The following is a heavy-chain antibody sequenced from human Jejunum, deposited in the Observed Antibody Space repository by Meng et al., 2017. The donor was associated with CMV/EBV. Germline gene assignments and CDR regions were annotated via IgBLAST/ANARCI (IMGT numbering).Heavy chain of an antibody. D-gene: IGHD3-10*01. CDR1: GFRFSSLG. CDR2: IRYELATK. V-gene: IGHV3-30*02. Sequence: SGFRFSSLGMHWVRQAPGKGREWVEYIRYELATKYKVDTEKGRITISRDNSRNSVSLQMNSLRDDDTAIYYCAKQGDPSAYFFDFWGEGTMVTVSS. CDR3: AKQGDPSAYFFDF. J-gene: IGHJ4*02.